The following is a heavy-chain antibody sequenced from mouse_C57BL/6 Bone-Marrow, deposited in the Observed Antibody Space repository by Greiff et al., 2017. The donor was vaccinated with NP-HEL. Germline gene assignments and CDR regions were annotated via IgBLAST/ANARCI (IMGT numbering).Heavy chain of an antibody. J-gene: IGHJ4*01. CDR2: ISYDGSN. CDR1: GYSITSGYY. V-gene: IGHV3-6*01. Sequence: EVKLMESGPGLVKPSQSLSLTCSVTGYSITSGYYWNWIRQFPGNKLEWMGYISYDGSNNYNPSLKNRISITRDTSKNQFFLKLNSVTTEDTATYYCARASLYSNYAMDYWGQGTSVTVSS. D-gene: IGHD2-5*01. CDR3: ARASLYSNYAMDY.